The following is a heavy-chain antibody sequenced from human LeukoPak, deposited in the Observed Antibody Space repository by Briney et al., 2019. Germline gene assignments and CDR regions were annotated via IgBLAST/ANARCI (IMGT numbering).Heavy chain of an antibody. D-gene: IGHD3-22*01. J-gene: IGHJ5*02. CDR3: ARFRFDYYDSSGTSNWFDP. CDR1: GYTFTGYY. CDR2: INPNSGGT. Sequence: ASVKVSCKASGYTFTGYYMHWVRQAPGQGLEWMGRINPNSGGTNYAQKFQGRVTMTRDTSISTAYMELSRLRSDDTAVYYCARFRFDYYDSSGTSNWFDPWGQGTLVTVSS. V-gene: IGHV1-2*06.